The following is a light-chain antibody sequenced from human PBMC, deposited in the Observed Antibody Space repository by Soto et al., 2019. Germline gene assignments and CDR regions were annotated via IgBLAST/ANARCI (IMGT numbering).Light chain of an antibody. CDR3: EQYNNWPPWT. J-gene: IGKJ1*01. CDR2: GAS. Sequence: VLTQSPATLSVSPGERATLSCRASQSVSSNLAWYQQKPGQAPGLLIYGASTRATGIPARFSGSGSGTEFSLTISSLQSEDFAVYYCEQYNNWPPWTFGQGTKVEIK. CDR1: QSVSSN. V-gene: IGKV3-15*01.